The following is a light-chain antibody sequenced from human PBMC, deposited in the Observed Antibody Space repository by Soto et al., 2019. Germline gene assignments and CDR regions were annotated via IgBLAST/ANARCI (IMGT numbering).Light chain of an antibody. CDR1: ESVSRC. CDR3: NQTHSAPRT. J-gene: IGKJ1*01. V-gene: IGKV1-39*01. Sequence: DIQMTQNPAALSATVGDGVTITCRARESVSRCLNWYQQTPGKAPHLLMIGASPLQKGVPSRFSGSVSGTEFTLTLSSVQPEDFATYHCNQTHSAPRTFGQWKRLDIK. CDR2: GAS.